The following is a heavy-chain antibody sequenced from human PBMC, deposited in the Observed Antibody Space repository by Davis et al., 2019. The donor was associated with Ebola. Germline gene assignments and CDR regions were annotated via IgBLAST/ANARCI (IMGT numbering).Heavy chain of an antibody. CDR3: AKDLHRSGFGDLFYYYDGMDV. V-gene: IGHV3-30*18. Sequence: PGGSLRLSCAASGFTFSNFGMHWVRQAPGKGLEWVAVISNDGNDKYYADSVKGRFTISRDNSKNTLHLQMNLRAEDTAVYYCAKDLHRSGFGDLFYYYDGMDVWGQGTTVIVSS. D-gene: IGHD3-10*01. CDR1: GFTFSNFG. J-gene: IGHJ6*02. CDR2: ISNDGNDK.